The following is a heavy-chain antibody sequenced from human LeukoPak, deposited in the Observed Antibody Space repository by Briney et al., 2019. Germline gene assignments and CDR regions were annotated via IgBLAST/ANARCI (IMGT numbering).Heavy chain of an antibody. J-gene: IGHJ4*02. CDR2: ISAYNGNT. CDR1: GYTFTTYG. D-gene: IGHD5-12*01. Sequence: GASVKVSCKASGYTFTTYGVSWVRQAPGQGLEWMGWISAYNGNTNYAQKLQGRVTMTTDTSTSTAYMELRSLRSDDTAVYYCARDFLTGAIVATTFDYWGQGTLVTVSS. CDR3: ARDFLTGAIVATTFDY. V-gene: IGHV1-18*01.